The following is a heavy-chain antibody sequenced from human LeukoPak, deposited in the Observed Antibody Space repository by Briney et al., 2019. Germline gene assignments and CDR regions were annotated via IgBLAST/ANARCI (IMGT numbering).Heavy chain of an antibody. D-gene: IGHD1/OR15-1a*01. J-gene: IGHJ6*03. CDR1: GFTFTTYG. CDR3: ARDSLPEQPSGYYYYYMDV. Sequence: GGSLRLSCSAPGFTFTTYGMNWVRKAPGKGLEWASGIGGSGTRTYYADSVKGRFTISRDNSKNTLYLQMNSLRAEDTAVYYCARDSLPEQPSGYYYYYMDVWGKGTTVTVSS. CDR2: IGGSGTRT. V-gene: IGHV3-23*01.